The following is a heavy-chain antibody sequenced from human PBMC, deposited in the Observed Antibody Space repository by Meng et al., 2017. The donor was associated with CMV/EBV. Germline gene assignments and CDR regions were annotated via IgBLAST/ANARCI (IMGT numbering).Heavy chain of an antibody. J-gene: IGHJ5*02. CDR3: AKDARSLGLGYCSSTSCYNWFDP. CDR1: GLTFSSYG. Sequence: LSLTCAASGLTFSSYGMHWVRQAPGKGLEWVAFIRYDGSNKYYADSVKGRFTISRDNSKNTLYLQMNSLRAEDTAVYYCAKDARSLGLGYCSSTSCYNWFDPWGQGTLVTVSS. V-gene: IGHV3-30*02. CDR2: IRYDGSNK. D-gene: IGHD2-2*01.